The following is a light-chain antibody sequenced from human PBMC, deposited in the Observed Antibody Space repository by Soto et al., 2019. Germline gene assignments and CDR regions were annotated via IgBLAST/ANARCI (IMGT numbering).Light chain of an antibody. V-gene: IGKV1-39*01. Sequence: DIQMTQSPSSLSASVGDRVTITCRASQSISSYLNWYQQKPGKAPKLLIYAASSLQSGVPSRFSGSGSGTDFTLTISSLQPEYFATYYCQQSYSTPPYTFGQGPKLEIK. CDR2: AAS. CDR1: QSISSY. CDR3: QQSYSTPPYT. J-gene: IGKJ2*01.